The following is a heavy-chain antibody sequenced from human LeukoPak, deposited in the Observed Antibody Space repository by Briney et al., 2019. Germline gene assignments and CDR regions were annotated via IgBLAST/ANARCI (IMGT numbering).Heavy chain of an antibody. D-gene: IGHD6-19*01. CDR3: AKDRGAVAGSGSFDY. J-gene: IGHJ4*02. CDR1: GFTFSSYA. Sequence: GGSLRLSCAASGFTFSSYAMSWVRQAPGKGLEWVSGISWNSGSIGYADSVKGRFTISRDNAKNSLYLQMNSLRAEDTALYYCAKDRGAVAGSGSFDYWGQGTLVTVSS. V-gene: IGHV3-9*01. CDR2: ISWNSGSI.